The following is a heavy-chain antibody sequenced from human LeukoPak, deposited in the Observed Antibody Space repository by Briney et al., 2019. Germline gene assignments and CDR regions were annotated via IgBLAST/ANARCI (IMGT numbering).Heavy chain of an antibody. D-gene: IGHD3-22*01. CDR1: GGSFSGYY. V-gene: IGHV4-34*01. Sequence: PSETLCLTCAVYGGSFSGYYWSWIRQPPGKGLEWIGEINHSGSTNYNPSLKSRVTISVDTSKNQFSLKLSSVTAADTAVYYCARAESYDSSGYSNWGQGTLVTVSS. J-gene: IGHJ4*02. CDR3: ARAESYDSSGYSN. CDR2: INHSGST.